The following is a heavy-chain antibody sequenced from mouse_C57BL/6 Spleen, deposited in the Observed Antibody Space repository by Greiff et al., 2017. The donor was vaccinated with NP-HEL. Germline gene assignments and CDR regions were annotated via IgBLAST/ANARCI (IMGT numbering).Heavy chain of an antibody. Sequence: VQLQQPGAELVKLGASVKMSCKASGYTFTSYWITWVKQRPGQGLEWIGDIYPGSGSTNYNEKFKSKATLTVDTSSSTAYMQLSSLTSEDSAVYYCARGVYYDSWDYWGQGTTLTVSS. CDR3: ARGVYYDSWDY. CDR1: GYTFTSYW. D-gene: IGHD2-4*01. CDR2: IYPGSGST. V-gene: IGHV1-55*01. J-gene: IGHJ2*01.